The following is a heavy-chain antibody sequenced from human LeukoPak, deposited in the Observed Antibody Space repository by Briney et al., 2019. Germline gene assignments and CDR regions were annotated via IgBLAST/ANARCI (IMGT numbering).Heavy chain of an antibody. Sequence: ASVKVSCKASGYTFTSYDINWVRQATGQGLEWMGRMNPNSGNTGYAQKFQGRVTITRNTSISTAYTELSSLRSEDTAVYYCATYCSSTSCPYNWFDPWGQGTLVTVSS. CDR3: ATYCSSTSCPYNWFDP. J-gene: IGHJ5*02. V-gene: IGHV1-8*03. CDR1: GYTFTSYD. CDR2: MNPNSGNT. D-gene: IGHD2-2*01.